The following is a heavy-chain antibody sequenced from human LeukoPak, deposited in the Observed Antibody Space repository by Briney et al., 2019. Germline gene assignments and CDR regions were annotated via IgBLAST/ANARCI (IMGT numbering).Heavy chain of an antibody. J-gene: IGHJ4*02. CDR3: TTEGGGRWLSGVFYDY. CDR2: IRSKTDGGTT. D-gene: IGHD4-17*01. CDR1: GFTFSNAW. Sequence: PGGSLRLSCAASGFTFSNAWMSWGRQAPGKGLEWVGRIRSKTDGGTTDYAAPVKGRFTISRDDSKNTLYLQMNSLKTADTAVYYCTTEGGGRWLSGVFYDYWGQGTLVTVTS. V-gene: IGHV3-15*01.